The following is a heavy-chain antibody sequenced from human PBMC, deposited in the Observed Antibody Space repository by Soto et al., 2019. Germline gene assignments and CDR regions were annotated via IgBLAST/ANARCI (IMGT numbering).Heavy chain of an antibody. CDR1: GGTFSSYA. Sequence: SVKVSCKASGGTFSSYAISWVRQAPGQGLEWMGGIIPIFGTANYAQKFLGRVTITADESTSTAYMELSSLRSEDTAVYYCARDYPDKAGRGMDVWGQGTTVTVSS. D-gene: IGHD1-26*01. CDR3: ARDYPDKAGRGMDV. V-gene: IGHV1-69*13. CDR2: IIPIFGTA. J-gene: IGHJ6*02.